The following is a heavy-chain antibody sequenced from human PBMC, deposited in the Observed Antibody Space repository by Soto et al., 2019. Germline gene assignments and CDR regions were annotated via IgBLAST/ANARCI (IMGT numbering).Heavy chain of an antibody. D-gene: IGHD2-2*01. CDR2: IHHSGDT. Sequence: SETLSLTCAVSGGSMSFYSWSWIRQPPGKGLEWIGYIHHSGDTDYNPSLKSRVNISVDRPQNPPSLKMTPVTTAGTAGEYLAGAHCSKGIFLALDIWGPGKKVTVS. J-gene: IGHJ3*02. V-gene: IGHV4-59*08. CDR1: GGSMSFYS. CDR3: AGAHCSKGIFLALDI.